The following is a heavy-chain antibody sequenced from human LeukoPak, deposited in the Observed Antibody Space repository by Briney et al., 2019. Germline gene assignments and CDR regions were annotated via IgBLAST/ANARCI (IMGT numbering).Heavy chain of an antibody. V-gene: IGHV4-39*07. CDR3: ARGTRGSDSSFDF. Sequence: SETLSLTCTVSGDSNDNSGFYWGWIRQPPGKGLEWIGNIYYSGSTYYNPSLKSQVTTSVDTSKKQFSLKLSSVTAADTAVYYCARGTRGSDSSFDFWGQGTLVTVSS. J-gene: IGHJ4*02. CDR2: IYYSGST. D-gene: IGHD1-1*01. CDR1: GDSNDNSGFY.